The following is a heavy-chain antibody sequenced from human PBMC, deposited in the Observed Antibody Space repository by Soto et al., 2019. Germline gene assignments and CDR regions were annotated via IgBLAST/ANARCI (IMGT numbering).Heavy chain of an antibody. J-gene: IGHJ4*02. CDR3: AKDGELYGGYYFDY. D-gene: IGHD5-12*01. V-gene: IGHV3-30*18. CDR1: GFTFSSYG. CDR2: ISYDGSNK. Sequence: QVQLVESGGGVVQPGRSLRLSCAASGFTFSSYGMHWVRQAPGKGLEWVAVISYDGSNKYYADSVKGRFTIFRDNSKNTLYLQTNSLRAEDTAVYYCAKDGELYGGYYFDYWGQGTLVTVSS.